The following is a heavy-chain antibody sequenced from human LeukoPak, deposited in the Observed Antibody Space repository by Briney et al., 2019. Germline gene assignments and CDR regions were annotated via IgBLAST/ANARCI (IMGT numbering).Heavy chain of an antibody. D-gene: IGHD6-6*01. CDR2: ISGYSGDT. V-gene: IGHV1-18*01. J-gene: IGHJ5*02. CDR1: GYTFTSYG. CDR3: ARDRLNRFDP. Sequence: ASVKVSCKASGYTFTSYGISWVRQAPGQGLEWMGWISGYSGDTSYSQKFRGRVTMTRDTSTSTAYMELRSLRSDDTALYYCARDRLNRFDPWGQGTLVTVSS.